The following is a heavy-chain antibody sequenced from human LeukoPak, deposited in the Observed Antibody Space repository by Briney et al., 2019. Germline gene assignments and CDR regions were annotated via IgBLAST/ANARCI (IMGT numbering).Heavy chain of an antibody. J-gene: IGHJ4*02. CDR3: ARYGSGSPDY. V-gene: IGHV3-7*01. D-gene: IGHD3-10*01. Sequence: GGSLRLSCAVSGFTFDDYAMHWVRQAPGKGLEWVANIKQDGSEKEYVDSVKGRFTISRDNGKNSLYLQMNSLRAEDTAVYYCARYGSGSPDYWGQGTLVTVSS. CDR2: IKQDGSEK. CDR1: GFTFDDYA.